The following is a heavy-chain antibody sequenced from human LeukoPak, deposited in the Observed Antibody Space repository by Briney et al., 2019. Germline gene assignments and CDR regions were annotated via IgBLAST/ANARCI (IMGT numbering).Heavy chain of an antibody. J-gene: IGHJ6*02. V-gene: IGHV1-2*02. CDR2: INPNSGGT. Sequence: ASVKVSCKASGYTFTGYYMHWVEQAPGQGLEWMGWINPNSGGTNYAQKFQGRVTMTRDTSISTAYMELSRLRSDDTAVYYCARGDELRFTMAREKYGMDVWGQGTTVTVSS. CDR3: ARGDELRFTMAREKYGMDV. CDR1: GYTFTGYY. D-gene: IGHD3-10*01.